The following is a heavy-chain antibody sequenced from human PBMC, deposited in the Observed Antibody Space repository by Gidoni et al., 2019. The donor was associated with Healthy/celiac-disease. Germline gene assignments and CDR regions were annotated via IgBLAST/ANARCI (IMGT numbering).Heavy chain of an antibody. CDR3: ARLLFEDYFDY. Sequence: QVQLQESGPGLVKTSETLSLTCTVSGGSINNYYWSWIRQPPGKGLEWIGYIYYSGSTNYNPSLKSRVTISVDTSKNQFSLKLSSVTAADTAVYYCARLLFEDYFDYWGQGTLVTVSS. D-gene: IGHD2-21*01. V-gene: IGHV4-59*08. CDR2: IYYSGST. J-gene: IGHJ4*02. CDR1: GGSINNYY.